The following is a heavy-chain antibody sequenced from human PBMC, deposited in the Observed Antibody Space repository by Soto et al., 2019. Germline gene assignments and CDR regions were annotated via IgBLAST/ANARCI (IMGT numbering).Heavy chain of an antibody. J-gene: IGHJ4*02. CDR3: ARVGAAAGPYYFDN. CDR1: GYIFTNYA. CDR2: INADNDKT. V-gene: IGHV1-3*01. D-gene: IGHD6-13*01. Sequence: ASVKVSCKASGYIFTNYAMHWVRQAPGQRLEWMGWINADNDKTKYSQKLQGRVTITRDTFASTAYMELSSLRSEDTAVYYCARVGAAAGPYYFDNWGQGTLVTVSS.